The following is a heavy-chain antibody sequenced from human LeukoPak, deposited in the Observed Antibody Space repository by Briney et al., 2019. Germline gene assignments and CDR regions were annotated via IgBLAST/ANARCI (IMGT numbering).Heavy chain of an antibody. CDR2: IKSKTDGGTT. V-gene: IGHV3-15*01. CDR1: GFTFSNAW. CDR3: TTASGLWFGDRWFDP. J-gene: IGHJ5*02. Sequence: GGSLRLSCAASGFTFSNAWMSWVRQAPGKGLESVGRIKSKTDGGTTDYAAPVKGRFTISRDDSKNTLYLQMNSLKTEDTAVYYCTTASGLWFGDRWFDPWGQGTLVTVSS. D-gene: IGHD3-10*01.